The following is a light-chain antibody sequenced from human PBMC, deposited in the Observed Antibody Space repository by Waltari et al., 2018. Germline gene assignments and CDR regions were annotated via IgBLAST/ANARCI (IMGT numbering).Light chain of an antibody. V-gene: IGKV1-5*01. J-gene: IGKJ1*01. Sequence: DIQMTQSPSTLSASVGDRVTITCRASQSIGRGLAWYQPKPGKAPKLLIYDVSTLESGVPSRFSGRGSASEFTLTISALQPDDFATYYCQQYNDFWRTFGQGTKVDIK. CDR3: QQYNDFWRT. CDR1: QSIGRG. CDR2: DVS.